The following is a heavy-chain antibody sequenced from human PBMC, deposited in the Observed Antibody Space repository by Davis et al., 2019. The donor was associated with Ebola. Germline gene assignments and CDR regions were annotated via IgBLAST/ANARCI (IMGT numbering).Heavy chain of an antibody. CDR3: ARGCIYSGFAEADF. J-gene: IGHJ4*02. Sequence: GESLKISCTVSVYSFTSTWIAWVRQMPGTGLEWMGIIYPCDSDTRYSPSFQGPASISVDNSTNTAYLQWSSLKSSDTAIYYCARGCIYSGFAEADFWGQGTLVTVSS. V-gene: IGHV5-51*01. CDR1: VYSFTSTW. D-gene: IGHD5-12*01. CDR2: IYPCDSDT.